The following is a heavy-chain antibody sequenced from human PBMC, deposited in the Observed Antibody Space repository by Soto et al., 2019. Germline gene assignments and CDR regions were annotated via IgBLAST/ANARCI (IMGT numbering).Heavy chain of an antibody. CDR1: GGTFSSYT. V-gene: IGHV1-69*02. CDR2: IIPILGIA. D-gene: IGHD4-17*01. CDR3: ARGTTVTTFYFDY. J-gene: IGHJ4*02. Sequence: QVQLVQSGAEVKKPGSSVKVSCKASGGTFSSYTISWVRQAPGQGLEWMGRIIPILGIANYAQKFQGRVTITADKSTSTAYMELSSPRSEDTAVYYCARGTTVTTFYFDYWGQGTLVTVSS.